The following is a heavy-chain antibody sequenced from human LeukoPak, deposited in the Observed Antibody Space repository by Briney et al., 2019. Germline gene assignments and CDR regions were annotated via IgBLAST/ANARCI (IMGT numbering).Heavy chain of an antibody. CDR2: INPSGGST. J-gene: IGHJ4*02. CDR3: ARDNSGVPAAIYYFDY. Sequence: ASVKVSCKASGYTFTIYYMHWVRQAPGQGLEWMGIINPSGGSTSYAQKFQGRVTMTRDTSTSTVYMELSSLRSEDTAVYYCARDNSGVPAAIYYFDYWGQGTLVTVSS. CDR1: GYTFTIYY. D-gene: IGHD2-2*01. V-gene: IGHV1-46*01.